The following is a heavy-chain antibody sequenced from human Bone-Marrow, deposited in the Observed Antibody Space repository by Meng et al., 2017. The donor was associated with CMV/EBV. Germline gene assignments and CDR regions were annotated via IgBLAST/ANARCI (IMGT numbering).Heavy chain of an antibody. CDR1: GISVSSNY. D-gene: IGHD4-17*01. CDR2: IYSGGST. CDR3: ARDGTTSRWDYYDGMDF. J-gene: IGHJ6*02. Sequence: GAFLKTSWASSGISVSSNYMSWGRPAPGKGLEWVSVIYSGGSTHYADSVKGRFTISRDKSKNTLYLQMNSLRAEDTAVYYCARDGTTSRWDYYDGMDFWGQGTTVTVSS. V-gene: IGHV3-66*02.